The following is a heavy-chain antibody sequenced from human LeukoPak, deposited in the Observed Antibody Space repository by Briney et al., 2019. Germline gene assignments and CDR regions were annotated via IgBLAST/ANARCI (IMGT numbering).Heavy chain of an antibody. CDR3: AAKVELRSNGPYFNS. V-gene: IGHV3-53*01. Sequence: GGSLRLSCAPSGFTVSSNYMSWVRRAPGRGLEGLSVIYSGGDTFYADSVKGRFTISRDNSKNTLYLQMNSLRAEDTAVYYCAAKVELRSNGPYFNSWGQGTLVTVSS. CDR1: GFTVSSNY. J-gene: IGHJ4*02. D-gene: IGHD1-7*01. CDR2: IYSGGDT.